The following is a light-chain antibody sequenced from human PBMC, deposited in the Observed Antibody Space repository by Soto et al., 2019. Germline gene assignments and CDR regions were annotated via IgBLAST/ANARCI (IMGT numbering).Light chain of an antibody. V-gene: IGKV3-15*01. CDR3: QQYNNWPQT. J-gene: IGKJ1*01. CDR2: GAS. CDR1: QSVSSN. Sequence: EIVMTQSPATLSVSPGERATLSCRASQSVSSNLAWYQQKPGQAPRLLIYGASTRATGITARFSGSGSGTEFTHTISSLQSEDFEVYYCQQYNNWPQTFGQGTKVEIK.